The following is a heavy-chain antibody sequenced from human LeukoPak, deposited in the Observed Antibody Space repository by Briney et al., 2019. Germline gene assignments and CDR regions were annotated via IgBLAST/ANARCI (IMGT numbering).Heavy chain of an antibody. CDR2: IYYSGST. D-gene: IGHD3-10*01. CDR3: ARFPRCGWGSDVFDI. J-gene: IGHJ3*02. CDR1: GGSISSSSYY. Sequence: SETLSLTCTVSGGSISSSSYYWGWIRQPPGKGLEWIGSIYYSGSTYYNPSLKSRVTISVDTSKNQFSLKLSSVTAADTAVYYCARFPRCGWGSDVFDIWGKGTMVTVSS. V-gene: IGHV4-39*07.